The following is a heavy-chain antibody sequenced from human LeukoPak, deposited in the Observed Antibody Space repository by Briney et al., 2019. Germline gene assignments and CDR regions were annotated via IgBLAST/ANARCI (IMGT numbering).Heavy chain of an antibody. CDR1: GFTFSSYW. J-gene: IGHJ5*02. Sequence: GGSLRLSCAASGFTFSSYWMSWVRRAPGKGLEWVANIKQDGSEKYYVDSVKGRFTISRDNSKNTLYLEVSTLRAEDTAVYYCTRNPEMQYWFDPWGQGTLVTVSS. V-gene: IGHV3-7*01. CDR3: TRNPEMQYWFDP. CDR2: IKQDGSEK. D-gene: IGHD2/OR15-2a*01.